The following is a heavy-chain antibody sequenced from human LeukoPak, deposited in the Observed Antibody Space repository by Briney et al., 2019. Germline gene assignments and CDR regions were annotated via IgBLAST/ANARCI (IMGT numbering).Heavy chain of an antibody. D-gene: IGHD3-10*01. CDR3: ARDGSGSPGYYMDV. J-gene: IGHJ6*03. Sequence: PGESLKISCKGSGHRFSNYWIAWVRQMPGKGLEWMGSIYYGDCDTRYSPSFQGQVTISADRSISPAYLQWRSLKASDTAMYYCARDGSGSPGYYMDVWGKGTTVTVFS. CDR2: IYYGDCDT. CDR1: GHRFSNYW. V-gene: IGHV5-51*01.